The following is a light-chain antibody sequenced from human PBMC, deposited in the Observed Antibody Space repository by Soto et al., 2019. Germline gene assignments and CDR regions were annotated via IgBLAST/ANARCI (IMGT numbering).Light chain of an antibody. J-gene: IGKJ5*01. V-gene: IGKV3-15*01. CDR1: QSLSSN. CDR2: GAS. Sequence: EIVMTQSPATLSVSPGERVTLSCRASQSLSSNFAWYQQKPGQAPRLLIYGASTRATDIPARFSGSGSGTKFTLTISSLQSEDFAVYFCQQYNNWPLAFGQGTRLEI. CDR3: QQYNNWPLA.